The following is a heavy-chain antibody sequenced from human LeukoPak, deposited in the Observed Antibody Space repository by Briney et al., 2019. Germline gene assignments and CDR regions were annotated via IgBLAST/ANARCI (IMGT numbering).Heavy chain of an antibody. Sequence: SVKVCCKAAGFTFTSSAVEWVRQARGQRHEWIGWIVVGSGNTNYAQKFQERVTITRDMSTSTAYMELSSLRSEDTAVYYCAADDGYNANYWGQGTLVTVSS. CDR3: AADDGYNANY. J-gene: IGHJ4*02. V-gene: IGHV1-58*01. CDR1: GFTFTSSA. D-gene: IGHD5-24*01. CDR2: IVVGSGNT.